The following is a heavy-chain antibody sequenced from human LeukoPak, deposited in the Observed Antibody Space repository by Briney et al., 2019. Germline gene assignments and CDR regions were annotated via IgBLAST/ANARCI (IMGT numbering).Heavy chain of an antibody. D-gene: IGHD6-19*01. Sequence: GGSLRLSCAASGFTFSSYAMSWVRQAPGKGLEWVATIKQDGSDKYYVDSVKGRFTISRDNAKNSLYLQMNSLRVEDTAVYYCARGQQWLDPWFDPWGQGTLVTVSS. V-gene: IGHV3-7*05. CDR3: ARGQQWLDPWFDP. CDR1: GFTFSSYA. J-gene: IGHJ5*02. CDR2: IKQDGSDK.